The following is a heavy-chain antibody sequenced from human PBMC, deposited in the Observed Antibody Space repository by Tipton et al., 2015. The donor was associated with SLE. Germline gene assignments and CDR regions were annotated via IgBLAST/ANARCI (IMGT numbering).Heavy chain of an antibody. V-gene: IGHV4-59*01. D-gene: IGHD5-12*01. Sequence: LRLSCTVSGGSISSCYWSWIRQPPGKGLEWIGYIYYSGGTNYNPSLKSRVTISVDTSKNQFSLKLGSVTAADTAVYYCARGGIGGYDSFDYWGQGTLVTVSS. CDR1: GGSISSCY. CDR3: ARGGIGGYDSFDY. J-gene: IGHJ4*02. CDR2: IYYSGGT.